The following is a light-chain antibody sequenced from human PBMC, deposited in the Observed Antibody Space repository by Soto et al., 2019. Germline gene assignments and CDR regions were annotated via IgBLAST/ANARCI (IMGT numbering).Light chain of an antibody. V-gene: IGKV3-20*01. CDR3: QQYGSSLTWT. CDR1: QSVSSSY. Sequence: EIVSTQSPVTLSLAPGERATLSCSASQSVSSSYLAWYQQKPGQAPRLLIYGASSRATGIPDRFSGSGSGTGFTLTISRLEPEDFAVYYCQQYGSSLTWTFGQGTRWIS. CDR2: GAS. J-gene: IGKJ1*01.